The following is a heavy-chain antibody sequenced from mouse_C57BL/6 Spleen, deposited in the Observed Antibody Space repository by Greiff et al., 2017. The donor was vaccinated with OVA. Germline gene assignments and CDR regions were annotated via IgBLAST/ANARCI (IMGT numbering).Heavy chain of an antibody. CDR1: GYTFTSYW. V-gene: IGHV1-55*01. Sequence: QVQLQQPGAELVKPGASVKMSCKASGYTFTSYWITWVKQRPGQGLEWIGDIYPGSGSTNYNEKFKSKSTLTVYTSSSTAYMQLSSLTSEDSAVYYCAGGEPWFAYWGQGTLVTVSA. CDR3: AGGEPWFAY. CDR2: IYPGSGST. J-gene: IGHJ3*01.